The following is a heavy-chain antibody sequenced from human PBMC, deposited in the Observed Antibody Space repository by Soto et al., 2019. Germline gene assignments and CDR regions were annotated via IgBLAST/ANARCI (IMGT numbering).Heavy chain of an antibody. V-gene: IGHV3-23*01. J-gene: IGHJ4*02. CDR3: VVAAAGTPVDS. D-gene: IGHD6-13*01. Sequence: EVQLLESGGAVVQPGGSLRLSCVASGFTFSSHAMSWVRQAQGKGLEWVSGISGSGATTKYADSVKGHFTISRDNSKNTLYLQMNSLRAEDTAVYYCVVAAAGTPVDSWGQGTLVTVSS. CDR1: GFTFSSHA. CDR2: ISGSGATT.